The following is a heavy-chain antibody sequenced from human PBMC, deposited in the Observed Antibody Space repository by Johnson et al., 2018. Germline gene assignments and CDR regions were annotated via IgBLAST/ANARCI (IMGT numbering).Heavy chain of an antibody. CDR2: MNPNSGNT. CDR1: GYTFTSYD. V-gene: IGHV1-8*01. CDR3: ARGPASCYSRACGRYGMDV. Sequence: QVQLVESGAEVKKPGASVKVSCKASGYTFTSYDINWVRQATGQGLEWLGWMNPNSGNTGYAQKFQGRVTMTRNTSISTAYMELGSLRSEDTAVYYCARGPASCYSRACGRYGMDVGGQGTTVTVSS. D-gene: IGHD2-15*01. J-gene: IGHJ6*02.